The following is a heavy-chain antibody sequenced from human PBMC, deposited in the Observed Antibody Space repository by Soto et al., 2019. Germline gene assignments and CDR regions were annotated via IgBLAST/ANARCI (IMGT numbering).Heavy chain of an antibody. Sequence: GGSLRLSCVASGFTFDDHAMHWVRQAPGKGLEWVSGITYNGGIIAYADSVKGRFTISRDNAKNSLYLQMNSLSAEDTAMFYCAKQALSGSLDYWGQGALGT. J-gene: IGHJ4*02. CDR3: AKQALSGSLDY. V-gene: IGHV3-9*01. CDR2: ITYNGGII. CDR1: GFTFDDHA. D-gene: IGHD6-19*01.